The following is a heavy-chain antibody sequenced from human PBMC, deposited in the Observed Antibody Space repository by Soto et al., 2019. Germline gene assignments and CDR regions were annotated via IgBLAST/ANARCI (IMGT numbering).Heavy chain of an antibody. V-gene: IGHV3-33*01. D-gene: IGHD2-15*01. CDR3: ASEYCSGGSCYCYGMDV. Sequence: QVQLVESGGGVVQPGRSLRLSCAASGFTFSSYGMHWVRQAPGKGLEWVAVIWYDGSNKYYADSVKGRFTISRDNSKNTLELQMKRPRAEDTAVYYCASEYCSGGSCYCYGMDVWGRGTTVTVSS. CDR2: IWYDGSNK. J-gene: IGHJ6*02. CDR1: GFTFSSYG.